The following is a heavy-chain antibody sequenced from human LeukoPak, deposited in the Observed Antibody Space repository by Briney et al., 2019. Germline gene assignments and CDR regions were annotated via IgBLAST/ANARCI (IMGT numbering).Heavy chain of an antibody. Sequence: SVKVSCKASGGTFSSYAISWVRQAPGQGLEWMGRIILIFGIANYAQKFQGRVTITADKSTSTAYMELSSLRSEDTAVYYCARGEMATIRDYYYYGMDVWGQGTTVTVSS. V-gene: IGHV1-69*04. CDR3: ARGEMATIRDYYYYGMDV. CDR1: GGTFSSYA. J-gene: IGHJ6*02. CDR2: IILIFGIA. D-gene: IGHD5-24*01.